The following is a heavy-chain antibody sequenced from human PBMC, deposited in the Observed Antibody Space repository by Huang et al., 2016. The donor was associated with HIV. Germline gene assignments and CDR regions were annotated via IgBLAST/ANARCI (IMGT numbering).Heavy chain of an antibody. Sequence: EEHLVESGGGLVQPGGSLRLSCEAFGFKFSNSWMKWVRPAPGKGLMWVSRIKIDGRTTDYADSVKGRFTISRDNAKNTLYLQMSSLTAEDTAIYYCARAGGFEIWGQGTVVTVSS. CDR2: IKIDGRTT. CDR1: GFKFSNSW. D-gene: IGHD2-15*01. CDR3: ARAGGFEI. V-gene: IGHV3-74*01. J-gene: IGHJ3*02.